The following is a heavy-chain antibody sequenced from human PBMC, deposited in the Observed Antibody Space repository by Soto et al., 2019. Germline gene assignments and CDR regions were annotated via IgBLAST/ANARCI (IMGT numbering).Heavy chain of an antibody. CDR1: GGGNLRDYR. CDR2: IIHNLGSA. Sequence: QVQLVQSGAEVKEPGSSVKVSCKASGGGNLRDYRTTWVRRAPGQGLEWMGGIIHNLGSANYAQNFQGRVTVTADESTITVYMELSTLRSEDKGVYYCARGGDGCTFGAVYWGQGTPVSDSS. D-gene: IGHD2-21*01. CDR3: ARGGDGCTFGAVY. J-gene: IGHJ4*02. V-gene: IGHV1-69*01.